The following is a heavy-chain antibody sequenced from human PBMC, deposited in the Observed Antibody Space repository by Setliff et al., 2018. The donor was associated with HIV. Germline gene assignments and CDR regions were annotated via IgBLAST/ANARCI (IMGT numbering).Heavy chain of an antibody. V-gene: IGHV4-39*01. CDR3: ARQNSGWGVGLYYFDY. J-gene: IGHJ4*02. Sequence: TSETLSLTCSVSGGSISSSSDYWVWIRQPPGKGLEWIGSIYYSGSVYYNPSLQSRVTISVDTPSNQFSLKLSSVTAADTALYYCARQNSGWGVGLYYFDYWGQGTLVTVSS. D-gene: IGHD6-19*01. CDR2: IYYSGSV. CDR1: GGSISSSSDY.